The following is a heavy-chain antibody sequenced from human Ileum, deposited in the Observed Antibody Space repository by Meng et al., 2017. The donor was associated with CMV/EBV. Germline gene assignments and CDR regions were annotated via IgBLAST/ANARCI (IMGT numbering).Heavy chain of an antibody. CDR1: GGSISLANW. D-gene: IGHD3-22*01. CDR3: TTGSAYSPPGQFHQ. J-gene: IGHJ4*02. Sequence: QLQLQESGPGLVKPSGTLSLTCAVSGGSISLANWWTWVRQTPGKGLEWIGEVYRGGNAMYNPSLQSRLTISVDDSTNQVSLRLRSVTAADTAMYYCTTGSAYSPPGQFHQWGQGTLVTVSS. V-gene: IGHV4-4*02. CDR2: VYRGGNA.